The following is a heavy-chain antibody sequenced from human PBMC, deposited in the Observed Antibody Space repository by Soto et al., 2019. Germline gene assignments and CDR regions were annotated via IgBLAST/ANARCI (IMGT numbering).Heavy chain of an antibody. Sequence: QVQLVESGGGVVQPGESLRLSCAASGFIFIRHALYWVRQAPGKGLEWVAVISYDGGFKYYADSVKGRFTISRDNSKNTLYLELNSRRGEDAAVYYCPRDHGRKTVAGTGYFDYWGQGALVTVSS. V-gene: IGHV3-30*03. CDR1: GFIFIRHA. CDR3: PRDHGRKTVAGTGYFDY. D-gene: IGHD6-19*01. CDR2: ISYDGGFK. J-gene: IGHJ4*02.